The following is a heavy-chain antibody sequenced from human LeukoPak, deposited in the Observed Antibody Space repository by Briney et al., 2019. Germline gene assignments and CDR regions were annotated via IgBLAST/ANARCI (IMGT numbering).Heavy chain of an antibody. V-gene: IGHV4-4*09. Sequence: SETLSLTCTVSGDSISSYYWSWIRQPPGKELEWIGYIYTSGGTNYIPSLKGRVTISIDTSKNQFSLKLSSVTAADSAVYYCARLTRLSTSPDRYYLDYWGQGTLVTVSS. D-gene: IGHD6-6*01. J-gene: IGHJ4*02. CDR3: ARLTRLSTSPDRYYLDY. CDR2: IYTSGGT. CDR1: GDSISSYY.